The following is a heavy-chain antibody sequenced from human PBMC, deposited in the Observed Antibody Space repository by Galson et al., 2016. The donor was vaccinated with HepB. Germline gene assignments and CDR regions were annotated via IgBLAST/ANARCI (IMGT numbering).Heavy chain of an antibody. D-gene: IGHD2/OR15-2a*01. Sequence: SLRLSCAASGFTFSSYSMNWVRQAPGKGLEWVSSIGSSSSYIYYADSVKGRFTISRDNAKNSLYLQMNSLRAEDTAVYYCARDIYGPTYFYYYGLDVWGEGTTVTVSA. CDR2: IGSSSSYI. CDR1: GFTFSSYS. J-gene: IGHJ6*04. V-gene: IGHV3-21*01. CDR3: ARDIYGPTYFYYYGLDV.